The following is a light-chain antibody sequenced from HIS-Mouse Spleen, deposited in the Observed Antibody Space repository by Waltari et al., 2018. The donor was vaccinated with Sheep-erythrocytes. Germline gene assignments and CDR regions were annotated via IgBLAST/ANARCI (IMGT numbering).Light chain of an antibody. CDR2: DVS. CDR3: CSYAGSYNHV. CDR1: SSGVGGSNF. V-gene: IGLV2-11*01. Sequence: SALTQPRAVSGTAGRSFPLSCSVTSSGVGGSNFFHWYQQHTGKAPKLMIYDVSKRPSGVPDRFSGSKSGNTASLTISGLQAEDEADYYCCSYAGSYNHVFATGTKVTVL. J-gene: IGLJ1*01.